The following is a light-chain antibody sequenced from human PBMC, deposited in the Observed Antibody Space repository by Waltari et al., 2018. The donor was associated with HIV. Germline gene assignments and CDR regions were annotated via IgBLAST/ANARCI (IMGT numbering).Light chain of an antibody. CDR1: SGDVGSYNL. CDR3: SSYAGSHTLI. J-gene: IGLJ2*01. CDR2: EVS. V-gene: IGLV2-23*02. Sequence: QSALTPPASVSGSPGQSITLPCTGSSGDVGSYNLVSWYQLLPGKVPKLLLYEVSNRPSGVSNRFSGSKSDTTASLTISGLQADDEADYYCSSYAGSHTLIFGGGTKLTVL.